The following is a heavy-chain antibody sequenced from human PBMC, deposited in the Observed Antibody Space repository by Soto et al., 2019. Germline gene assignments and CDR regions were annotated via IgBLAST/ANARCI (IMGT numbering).Heavy chain of an antibody. Sequence: SETLSLTCTVSGGSISSYRWSWIRQPAGKGLEWIGRLNTYGNTHYNPSLKSRVTVSVDTSRNQFFLTLRSVTAADSAVYHCGRESGETWDYEASWGQGAPVTVSS. J-gene: IGHJ5*02. CDR3: GRESGETWDYEAS. CDR2: LNTYGNT. CDR1: GGSISSYR. V-gene: IGHV4-4*07. D-gene: IGHD1-7*01.